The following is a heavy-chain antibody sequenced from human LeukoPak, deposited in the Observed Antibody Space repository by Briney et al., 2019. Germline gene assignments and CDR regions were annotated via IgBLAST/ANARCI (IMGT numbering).Heavy chain of an antibody. V-gene: IGHV3-53*01. CDR2: IYSDGST. Sequence: GGSLRLSCAASGFTFSSYAMHWVRQAPGKGLEWVSIIYSDGSTYYADTVKGRFTISRDICKNTVDLQVNSLRDEDTAVYYCARVWELSYDYWGQGTLVTVSS. J-gene: IGHJ4*02. CDR3: ARVWELSYDY. D-gene: IGHD3-16*02. CDR1: GFTFSSYA.